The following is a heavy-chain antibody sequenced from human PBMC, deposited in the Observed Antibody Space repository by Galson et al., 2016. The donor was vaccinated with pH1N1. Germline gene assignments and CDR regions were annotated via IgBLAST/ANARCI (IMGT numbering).Heavy chain of an antibody. CDR1: GYSLTNYW. D-gene: IGHD5-12*01. V-gene: IGHV5-51*01. J-gene: IGHJ3*02. CDR3: ARRSADIGADM. Sequence: QSGAEVKKPGESLKISCEGFGYSLTNYWIVWVRQMPGKGLEWMGIIYLSDSHTTYSPSFQGQVTISADKSISTAYLERSSLKASDTATYYCARRSADIGADMWGQGIMVIVSA. CDR2: IYLSDSHT.